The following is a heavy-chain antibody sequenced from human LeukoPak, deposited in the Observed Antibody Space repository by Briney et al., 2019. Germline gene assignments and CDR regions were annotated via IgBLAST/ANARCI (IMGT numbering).Heavy chain of an antibody. CDR1: GFTFSSYS. CDR3: ARAPEYYYDSSGYYEFDY. J-gene: IGHJ4*02. Sequence: PGGSLRLSCAASGFTFSSYSMNWVRQAPGKGLEWVSSISSSSSYIYYADSVKGRFTISRDNAKNPLYLQMNSLRAEDTAVYYCARAPEYYYDSSGYYEFDYWGQGTLVTVSS. D-gene: IGHD3-22*01. V-gene: IGHV3-21*01. CDR2: ISSSSSYI.